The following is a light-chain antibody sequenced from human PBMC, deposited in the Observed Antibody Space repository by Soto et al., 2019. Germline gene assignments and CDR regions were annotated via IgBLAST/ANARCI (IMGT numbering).Light chain of an antibody. V-gene: IGLV1-44*01. CDR3: AAWDDSLNGVV. J-gene: IGLJ2*01. CDR1: SSNIGSNH. CDR2: SNN. Sequence: QAVVTQPPSASGTPGQRVTISCSGSSSNIGSNHINWYQQLPGTAPKLVVYSNNERPSGVPDRFSGSRSGTSGSLAISGLQSEDGADYYCAAWDDSLNGVVFGGGTKVTVL.